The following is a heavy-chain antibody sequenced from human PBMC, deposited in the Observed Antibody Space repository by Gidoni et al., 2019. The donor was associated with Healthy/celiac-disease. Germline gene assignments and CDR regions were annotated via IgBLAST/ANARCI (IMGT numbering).Heavy chain of an antibody. CDR3: ARYCSGGSCYYYYGMDV. CDR2: ISYDGSNK. D-gene: IGHD2-15*01. CDR1: GFTFSSYA. Sequence: QVQLVESGGGVVQPGRSLSLSCAASGFTFSSYAMHWVRQAPGKGLEWVAVISYDGSNKYYADSVKGRFTISRDNSKNTLYLQMNSLRAEDTAVYYCARYCSGGSCYYYYGMDVWGQGTTVTVSS. J-gene: IGHJ6*02. V-gene: IGHV3-30*04.